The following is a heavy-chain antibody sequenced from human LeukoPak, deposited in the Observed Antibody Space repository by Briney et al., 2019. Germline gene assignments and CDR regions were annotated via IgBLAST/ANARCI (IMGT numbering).Heavy chain of an antibody. CDR1: GFIFSNYD. CDR3: ARDSYGGYRYFDY. J-gene: IGHJ4*02. Sequence: GGSLRLSCAASGFIFSNYDMHWVRQAPGKGLEWVAFMYSGGSNQYYADSVKGRFTISRDNYKSTLYMQLTSLRTEDTAVYYCARDSYGGYRYFDYWGQGTLVTVSS. V-gene: IGHV3-33*01. CDR2: MYSGGSNQ. D-gene: IGHD5-12*01.